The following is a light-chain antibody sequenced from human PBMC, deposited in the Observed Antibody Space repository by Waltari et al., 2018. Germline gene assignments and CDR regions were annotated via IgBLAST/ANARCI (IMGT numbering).Light chain of an antibody. CDR2: VNSDGSH. V-gene: IGLV4-69*01. J-gene: IGLJ3*02. CDR1: SGHSSYA. CDR3: QTGGFGIWV. Sequence: QLMLTQSPSASASLGASVKLTCTLSSGHSSYAIAWHQQQPEKGPRYLMKVNSDGSHIKGDVIPDRFSGSSSGAERYLTISSLQSEDEAEYYCQTGGFGIWVFGGGTKLTVL.